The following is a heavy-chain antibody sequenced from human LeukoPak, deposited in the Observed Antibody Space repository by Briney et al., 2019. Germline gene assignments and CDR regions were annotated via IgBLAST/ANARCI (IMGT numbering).Heavy chain of an antibody. CDR3: ARDISSSWYGGGMGV. V-gene: IGHV4-39*07. CDR1: GGSISSSSYY. CDR2: IYYSGST. J-gene: IGHJ6*02. D-gene: IGHD6-13*01. Sequence: SETLSLTCTVSGGSISSSSYYWGWIRQPPGKGLEWIGSIYYSGSTYYNPSLKSRVTMSVDTSKNQFSLKLSSVTAADTAVYYCARDISSSWYGGGMGVWGQGTTVTVSS.